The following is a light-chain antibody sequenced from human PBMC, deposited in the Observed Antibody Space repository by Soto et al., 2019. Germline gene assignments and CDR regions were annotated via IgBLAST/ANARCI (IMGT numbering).Light chain of an antibody. CDR1: QRIDTS. Sequence: EIVMTQSPATLSVSPGERATLSCRASQRIDTSLAWYQQRPGQAPRLLLYNAATRATGIPARFSGRGFGTEFTLNIRSLQSEDFAIYYCQQSYKWPPFTLGPGTKVDIK. J-gene: IGKJ3*01. CDR3: QQSYKWPPFT. CDR2: NAA. V-gene: IGKV3-15*01.